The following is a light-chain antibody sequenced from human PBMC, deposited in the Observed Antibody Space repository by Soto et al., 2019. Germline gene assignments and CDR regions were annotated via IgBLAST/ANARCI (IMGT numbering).Light chain of an antibody. CDR3: SSYAGSNNVL. CDR2: EVS. J-gene: IGLJ7*01. Sequence: QSALTQPPSASGSPGQSVTISCTGASSDAGTYNYISWYQQHPGKAPKLMIYEVSERPSGVPDRFSGSKSGNTASLTVSGLQAEDEADYYCSSYAGSNNVLFGGGTQLTVL. CDR1: SSDAGTYNY. V-gene: IGLV2-8*01.